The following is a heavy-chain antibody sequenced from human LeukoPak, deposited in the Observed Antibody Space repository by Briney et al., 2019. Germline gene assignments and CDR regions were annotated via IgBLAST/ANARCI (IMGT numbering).Heavy chain of an antibody. V-gene: IGHV3-23*01. CDR3: AKDLGPGCSSTSCYRVDTAMALDY. J-gene: IGHJ4*02. D-gene: IGHD2-2*01. Sequence: PGGSLRLSCAASGFTFSSYAMSWVRHAPGKGLEWVSAISGSGGSTYYADSVKGRFTISRDNSKNTLYLQMNSLRAEDTAVYYCAKDLGPGCSSTSCYRVDTAMALDYWGQGTLVTVSS. CDR1: GFTFSSYA. CDR2: ISGSGGST.